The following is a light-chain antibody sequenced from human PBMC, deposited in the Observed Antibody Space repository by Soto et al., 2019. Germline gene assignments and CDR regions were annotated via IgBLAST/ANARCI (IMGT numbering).Light chain of an antibody. V-gene: IGKV1-5*03. J-gene: IGKJ4*01. CDR1: QSISSW. Sequence: DIQMTQSPSTLSASVGDRVTITCRASQSISSWLAWYQQKPGKAPKLLIYKASSLEGGVPSRFSGSGSGTEFTLNISRLQPDDCATYYCQQYHSYSLTFGGGTQVDIK. CDR2: KAS. CDR3: QQYHSYSLT.